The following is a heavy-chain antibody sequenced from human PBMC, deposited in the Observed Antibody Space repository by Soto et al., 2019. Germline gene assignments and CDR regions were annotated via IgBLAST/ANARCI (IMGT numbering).Heavy chain of an antibody. Sequence: GGSLRLSCAASGFTFSSYAMSWVRQAPGKGLEWVSAISGSGGTTYYADSVKGRFTISRDNSKNTLYLQMNSLRAEDTAVYYCPKDTVRLLPYPYYFDYWGQGTLVTVS. V-gene: IGHV3-23*01. D-gene: IGHD4-17*01. J-gene: IGHJ4*02. CDR1: GFTFSSYA. CDR2: ISGSGGTT. CDR3: PKDTVRLLPYPYYFDY.